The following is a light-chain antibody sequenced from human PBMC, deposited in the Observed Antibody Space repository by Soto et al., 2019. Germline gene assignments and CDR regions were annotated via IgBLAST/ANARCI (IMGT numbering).Light chain of an antibody. Sequence: QSALTQPASVSGSPGQSITISCNGTRSDVGGYNLVSWYQQHTAKAPKLLISEGTQRPSGVSSRFSGSKSGNTGSLTISGLHADDEADYYCCSYASNSSYVYGSRTKVAVL. CDR1: RSDVGGYNL. CDR3: CSYASNSSYV. CDR2: EGT. V-gene: IGLV2-23*01. J-gene: IGLJ1*01.